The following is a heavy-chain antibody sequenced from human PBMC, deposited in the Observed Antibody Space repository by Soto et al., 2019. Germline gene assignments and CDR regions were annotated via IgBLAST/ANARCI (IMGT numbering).Heavy chain of an antibody. D-gene: IGHD2-8*01. V-gene: IGHV3-30-3*01. J-gene: IGHJ4*02. Sequence: SGGSLRLSCAASGFTFSSYAMHGVRQATGKGLEWVAVISYDGSNKYYADSVKGRFTISRDNSKNTLYLQMNSLRAEDTAVYYCARDLEPQYGPKYYFDYWGQGTLVTVSS. CDR1: GFTFSSYA. CDR2: ISYDGSNK. CDR3: ARDLEPQYGPKYYFDY.